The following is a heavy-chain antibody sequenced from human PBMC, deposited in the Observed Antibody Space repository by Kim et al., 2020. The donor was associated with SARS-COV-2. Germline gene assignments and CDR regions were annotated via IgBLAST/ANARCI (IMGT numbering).Heavy chain of an antibody. J-gene: IGHJ4*02. CDR3: VTKLHGTMFDY. CDR1: GGSITTRNFY. Sequence: SETLSLTCFVSGGSITTRNFYWGWIRQPPGKGLEYVGSVSDTGATYYTSSLKSRLTISLDTSTNQFSLKMTSVTAADTAVDYFVTKLHGTMFDYWGQG. CDR2: VSDTGAT. D-gene: IGHD3-10*02. V-gene: IGHV4-39*01.